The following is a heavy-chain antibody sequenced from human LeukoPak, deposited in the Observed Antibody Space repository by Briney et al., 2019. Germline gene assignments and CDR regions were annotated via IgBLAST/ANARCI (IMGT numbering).Heavy chain of an antibody. D-gene: IGHD6-19*01. CDR2: IYYSGST. CDR1: GGSISSYY. CDR3: ARRAAVAGVIDY. J-gene: IGHJ4*02. V-gene: IGHV4-59*01. Sequence: SETLSLTGTVSGGSISSYYWSWIRQPPGKGLEWIGYIYYSGSTNYNPSLKSRVTISVDTSKNQFSLKLSSLTAADTAVYYCARRAAVAGVIDYWGQGTLVTVSS.